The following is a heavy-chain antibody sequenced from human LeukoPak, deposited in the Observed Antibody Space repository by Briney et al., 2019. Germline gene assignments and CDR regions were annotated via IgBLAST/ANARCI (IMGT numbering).Heavy chain of an antibody. V-gene: IGHV4-39*01. D-gene: IGHD4-11*01. J-gene: IGHJ4*02. CDR3: ARSDYSGYFDY. CDR1: GGSVNNNAYY. Sequence: SEILSLTCTVSGGSVNNNAYYWGWVRQPPGKGLEYIGNVYYSGITYYNPSLQSRVTISVDTSNNQFSLKLSSVTAADTAVYYCARSDYSGYFDYWGQGTLVSVSS. CDR2: VYYSGIT.